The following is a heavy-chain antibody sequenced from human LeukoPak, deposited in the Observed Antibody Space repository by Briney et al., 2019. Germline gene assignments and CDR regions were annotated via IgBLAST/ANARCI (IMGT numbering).Heavy chain of an antibody. CDR1: GYTFTGYY. J-gene: IGHJ4*02. V-gene: IGHV1-2*02. CDR3: ARGRAYDFWSGYSPAYDRYYFDY. Sequence: ASVKVSRKASGYTFTGYYMHWVRQAPGQGLEWMGWINPNSGGTNYAQKFQGRVTMTRDTSISTAYMELSRLRSDDTAVYYCARGRAYDFWSGYSPAYDRYYFDYWGQGTLVTVSS. D-gene: IGHD3-3*01. CDR2: INPNSGGT.